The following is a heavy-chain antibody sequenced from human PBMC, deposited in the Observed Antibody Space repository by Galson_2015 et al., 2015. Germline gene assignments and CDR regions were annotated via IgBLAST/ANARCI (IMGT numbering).Heavy chain of an antibody. J-gene: IGHJ4*02. V-gene: IGHV1-46*01. CDR1: GYTFTSYY. D-gene: IGHD6-13*01. Sequence: SVKVSCKASGYTFTSYYMHWVRQAPGQGLEWMGIINPSGGSTSYAQKFQGRVTMTRDTSISTAYMELSRLKSDDTAVYYCARAYSSSWYYAYWGQGTLVTVSS. CDR2: INPSGGST. CDR3: ARAYSSSWYYAY.